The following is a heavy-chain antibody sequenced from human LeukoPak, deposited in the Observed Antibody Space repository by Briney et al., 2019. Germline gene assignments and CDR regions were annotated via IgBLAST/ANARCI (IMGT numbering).Heavy chain of an antibody. V-gene: IGHV1-69*13. D-gene: IGHD2-15*01. CDR2: IIPIFGTA. J-gene: IGHJ5*02. CDR3: ARGYCSGGSCYSGYWFDP. CDR1: GGTFSSDA. Sequence: ASVKVSCKASGGTFSSDAISWVRQAPGQGLEWMGGIIPIFGTANYAQKFQGRVTITADESTSTAYMEMSSLRSEDTAVYYCARGYCSGGSCYSGYWFDPWGQGTLVTVSS.